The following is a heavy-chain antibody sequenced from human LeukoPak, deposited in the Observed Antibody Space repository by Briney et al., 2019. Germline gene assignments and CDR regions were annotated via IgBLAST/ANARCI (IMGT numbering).Heavy chain of an antibody. CDR2: MNPNSGNT. D-gene: IGHD5-18*01. CDR3: ARLTWDTAMVRYYFDF. Sequence: GASVKVSCKASGYTFTSYDINWVRQATGQGLEWMGWMNPNSGNTGYAQKLQGRVTMTTDTSTSTAYMELRSLRSDDTAVYYCARLTWDTAMVRYYFDFWGQGTLVTVSS. J-gene: IGHJ4*02. V-gene: IGHV1-8*02. CDR1: GYTFTSYD.